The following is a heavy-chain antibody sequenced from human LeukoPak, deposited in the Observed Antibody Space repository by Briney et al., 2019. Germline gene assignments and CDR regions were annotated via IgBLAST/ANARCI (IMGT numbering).Heavy chain of an antibody. V-gene: IGHV4-34*01. J-gene: IGHJ4*02. D-gene: IGHD5-12*01. CDR3: ARSYRGYSGYVDY. CDR2: INHSGST. Sequence: SETLSLTCAVYGGSFSGYYWSWIRQPPGKGLEWIGEINHSGSTNYNPSLKSRVTISVDTSKNQFSLKLSSVTAADTAVYCCARSYRGYSGYVDYWGQGTLVTVSS. CDR1: GGSFSGYY.